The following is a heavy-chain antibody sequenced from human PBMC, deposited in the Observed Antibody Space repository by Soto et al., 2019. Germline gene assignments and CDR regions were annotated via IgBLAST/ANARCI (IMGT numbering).Heavy chain of an antibody. CDR2: ISYDGTRR. V-gene: IGHV3-30-3*01. D-gene: IGHD4-17*01. CDR1: GVIFRTYA. J-gene: IGHJ6*02. Sequence: GSLRLSCAVSGVIFRTYAFHWVRQAPGRGLDWVSVISYDGTRRSYADSVRGRFTISRDNSKNTLYLQMNSLRTEDTAIYYCARARYGDSFYGLPAWGQGTTVTVSS. CDR3: ARARYGDSFYGLPA.